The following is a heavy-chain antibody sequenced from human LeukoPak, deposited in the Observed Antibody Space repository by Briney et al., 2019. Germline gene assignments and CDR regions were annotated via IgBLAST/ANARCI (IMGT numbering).Heavy chain of an antibody. J-gene: IGHJ4*02. D-gene: IGHD6-25*01. CDR2: ISSSSSYI. CDR1: GFTFSSYS. Sequence: GGSLRLSCAASGFTFSSYSMNWVRQAPGKGLEWVSSISSSSSYIYYADSVTGRFTISRDNSKNTLYLQMNSLRVEDTAVYYCGRDLIGTAASWDCWGQGTLVTVSS. CDR3: GRDLIGTAASWDC. V-gene: IGHV3-21*04.